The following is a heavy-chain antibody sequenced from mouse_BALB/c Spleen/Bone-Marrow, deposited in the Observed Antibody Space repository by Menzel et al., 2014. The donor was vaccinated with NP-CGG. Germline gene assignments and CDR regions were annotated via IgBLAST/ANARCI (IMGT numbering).Heavy chain of an antibody. D-gene: IGHD2-1*01. CDR1: GFSLTTYG. CDR3: ASDKVTCTSLHYSMED. CDR2: IWAGGST. J-gene: IGHJ4*01. Sequence: QVQMQQPGPGLVAPSQSLSITCTVSGFSLTTYGVHWVRQPPGKGLEWLGVIWAGGSTHYNSALMSRLSISKDNSNNQVFLKMNSLQTDDTAMYYWASDKVTCTSLHYSMEDCGQETSVNVSS. V-gene: IGHV2-9*02.